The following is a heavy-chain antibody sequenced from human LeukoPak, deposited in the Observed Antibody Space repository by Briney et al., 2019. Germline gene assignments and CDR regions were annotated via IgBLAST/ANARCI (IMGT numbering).Heavy chain of an antibody. CDR3: ARQLGYCSDGSCYFDY. CDR2: ISNNGGST. J-gene: IGHJ4*02. CDR1: GFTFSNYA. Sequence: PGGSLRLSCAATGFTFSNYAMSWVRQAPGRGLEWVSAISNNGGSTYDADSMKGRFTISRDTSKNTLHLQMNSLRAEDTAVYHCARQLGYCSDGSCYFDYWGQGTLVTVSS. V-gene: IGHV3-23*01. D-gene: IGHD2-15*01.